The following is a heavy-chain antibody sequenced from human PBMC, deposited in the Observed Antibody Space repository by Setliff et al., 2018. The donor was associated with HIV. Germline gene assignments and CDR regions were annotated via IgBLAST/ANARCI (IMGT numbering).Heavy chain of an antibody. CDR1: GESMTRYY. J-gene: IGHJ4*01. V-gene: IGHV4-59*01. Sequence: PSSPLSLPCAVSGESMTRYYWSWIRQPPGKGLEWIGYIYFSGSTRDKHYRKSRLKIAGNTSKNQGALKLSSVNAADTATYYWARVRNGAVRGSYSDYWGQGTLVTVS. D-gene: IGHD3-10*01. CDR3: ARVRNGAVRGSYSDY. CDR2: IYFSGST.